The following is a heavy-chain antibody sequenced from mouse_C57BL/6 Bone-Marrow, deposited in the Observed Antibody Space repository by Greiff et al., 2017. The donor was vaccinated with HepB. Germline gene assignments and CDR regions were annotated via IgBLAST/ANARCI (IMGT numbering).Heavy chain of an antibody. CDR3: ARWIITTEGPYFDY. V-gene: IGHV1-64*01. D-gene: IGHD1-1*01. Sequence: VQLKQPGAELVKPGASVKLSCKASGYTFTSYWMHWVKQRPGQGLEWIGMIHPNSGSTNYNEKFKSKATLTVDKSSSTTYMQLSSLTSEDSAVYYCARWIITTEGPYFDYWGQGTTLTVSS. J-gene: IGHJ2*01. CDR1: GYTFTSYW. CDR2: IHPNSGST.